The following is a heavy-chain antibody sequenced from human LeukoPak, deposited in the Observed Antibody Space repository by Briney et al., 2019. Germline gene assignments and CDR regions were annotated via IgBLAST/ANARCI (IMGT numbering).Heavy chain of an antibody. CDR3: ARAKVDIVATINYYYYGMDV. Sequence: GGSLRLSCAASGFTVSSNYMSWVRQAPGKGLEWVSVIYSGGSTYYADSVKGRFTISRDNAKNSLYLQMNSLRAEDTAVYYCARAKVDIVATINYYYYGMDVWGQGTTVTVSS. CDR2: IYSGGST. CDR1: GFTVSSNY. D-gene: IGHD5-12*01. V-gene: IGHV3-66*01. J-gene: IGHJ6*02.